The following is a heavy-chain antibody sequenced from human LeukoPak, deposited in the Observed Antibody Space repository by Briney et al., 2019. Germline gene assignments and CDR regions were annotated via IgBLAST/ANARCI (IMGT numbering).Heavy chain of an antibody. J-gene: IGHJ6*02. CDR2: ISGSGGST. CDR3: AKALENWGPYYYYGMDV. D-gene: IGHD7-27*01. Sequence: GGSLRLSCAASGFTFSSYAMSWVRQAPGKGLDWVSAISGSGGSTYYADSVKGRFTISRDNSKNTLYLQMNSLRAEDTAVYYCAKALENWGPYYYYGMDVWGQGTTVTVSS. V-gene: IGHV3-23*01. CDR1: GFTFSSYA.